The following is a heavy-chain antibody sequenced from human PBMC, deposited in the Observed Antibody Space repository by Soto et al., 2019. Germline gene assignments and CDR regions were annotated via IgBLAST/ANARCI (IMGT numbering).Heavy chain of an antibody. Sequence: SETLSLTCTVSGGSISSGDYYWSWIRQPPGKGLEWIGYIYYSGSTYYNPSLKSRVTISVDTSKNQFSLKLSSMTAADTAVYYCARFYSGYDPRNFIDYWGQGTLVTVSS. V-gene: IGHV4-30-4*01. CDR1: GGSISSGDYY. CDR3: ARFYSGYDPRNFIDY. J-gene: IGHJ4*02. D-gene: IGHD5-12*01. CDR2: IYYSGST.